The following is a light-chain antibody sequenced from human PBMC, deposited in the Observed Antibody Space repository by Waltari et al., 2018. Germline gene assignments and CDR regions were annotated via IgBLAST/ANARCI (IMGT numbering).Light chain of an antibody. J-gene: IGKJ1*01. CDR2: AAS. CDR1: QSINTY. V-gene: IGKV1-39*01. Sequence: DIQMTQSPASLSASVGDRVTITCRASQSINTYLNWYQQKPEKAPKLLIYAASSLQSGVPSRFTGSGSGKEFSLTISSLQPEDFATYYCQQTYSTPPTFGQGTNVEIK. CDR3: QQTYSTPPT.